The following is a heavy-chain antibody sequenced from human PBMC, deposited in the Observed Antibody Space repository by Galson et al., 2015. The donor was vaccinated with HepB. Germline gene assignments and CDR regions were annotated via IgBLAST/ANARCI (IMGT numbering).Heavy chain of an antibody. V-gene: IGHV1-69*13. CDR2: IIPIFGTA. CDR3: ARVVLFTRSIVVVPAATNYYYYYMDV. D-gene: IGHD2-2*01. CDR1: GGTFSSYA. Sequence: SVKVSCKASGGTFSSYAISWVRQAPGQGLEWMGGIIPIFGTANYAQKFQGRVTITADESTSTAYMELSSLRSEDAAVYYCARVVLFTRSIVVVPAATNYYYYYMDVWGKGTTVTV. J-gene: IGHJ6*03.